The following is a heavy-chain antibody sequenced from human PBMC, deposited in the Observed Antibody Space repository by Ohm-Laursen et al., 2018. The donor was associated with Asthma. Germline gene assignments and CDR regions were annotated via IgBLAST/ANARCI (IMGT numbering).Heavy chain of an antibody. CDR2: IYYSGIT. CDR3: ARGTFYYESTGYYFFDH. D-gene: IGHD3-22*01. CDR1: GASFSTYY. J-gene: IGHJ4*02. V-gene: IGHV4-31*03. Sequence: SQTLSLTCTLSGASFSTYYWSWIRQLPGKGLEWIGYIYYSGITYSNPSLRSRVSISVDTSKNQFSLKLSPVTAADTAVYYCARGTFYYESTGYYFFDHWGQGALVTVSS.